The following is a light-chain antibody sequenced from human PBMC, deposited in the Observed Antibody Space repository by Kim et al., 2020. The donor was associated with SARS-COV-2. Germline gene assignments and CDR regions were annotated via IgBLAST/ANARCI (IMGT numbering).Light chain of an antibody. CDR1: QDIRNH. V-gene: IGKV1-27*01. CDR2: AAS. Sequence: DIQMTQSPSSLSASVGDRVTITCRASQDIRNHLAWYQQRPGKVPKLLIYAASALHSGVPSRFGGSGSGTDFTLTITSLQPEDVATYYCQKYDSVPLTFGQGTKVDIK. J-gene: IGKJ1*01. CDR3: QKYDSVPLT.